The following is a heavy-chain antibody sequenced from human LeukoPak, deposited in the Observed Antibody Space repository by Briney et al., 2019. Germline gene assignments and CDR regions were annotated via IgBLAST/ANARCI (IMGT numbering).Heavy chain of an antibody. J-gene: IGHJ4*02. D-gene: IGHD1-7*01. CDR1: GFTFSSYA. V-gene: IGHV3-23*01. CDR2: ISVSDGST. CDR3: ANASSSNWNYVYFDS. Sequence: GRSLRLSCAASGFTFSSYAMSWVRRAPGKGLEWVSAISVSDGSTYYADSVKGRFTISRDNSKNTLYLQINSLRAEDTAVYYCANASSSNWNYVYFDSWGQGTLVTASS.